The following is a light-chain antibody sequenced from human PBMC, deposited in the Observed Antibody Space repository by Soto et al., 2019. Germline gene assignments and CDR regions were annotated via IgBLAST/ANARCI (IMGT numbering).Light chain of an antibody. V-gene: IGKV3-11*01. Sequence: EIVLTPSPATLSLSPGEGAPLSWRASQSVSSSLAWYQQKPGQAPRLLIHNASNRATGIPPRFSGSGSGTEFTLTISSLQSEDSAVYYCQQYNTWPAEITFGQGTRLEI. CDR2: NAS. CDR1: QSVSSS. J-gene: IGKJ5*01. CDR3: QQYNTWPAEIT.